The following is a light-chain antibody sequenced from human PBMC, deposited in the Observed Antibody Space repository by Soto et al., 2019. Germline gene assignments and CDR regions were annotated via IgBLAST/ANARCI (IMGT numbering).Light chain of an antibody. CDR2: SAS. Sequence: DIQMTQSPSSLSASVGDRVTITGRASQGISSYLNWYQQKPGKAPKILIYSASSLQSGVPSRFSGSGSGTDFTLTISSLQPEDFATYYCQQSYSTLWTCGQGTKVEIK. V-gene: IGKV1-39*01. J-gene: IGKJ1*01. CDR1: QGISSY. CDR3: QQSYSTLWT.